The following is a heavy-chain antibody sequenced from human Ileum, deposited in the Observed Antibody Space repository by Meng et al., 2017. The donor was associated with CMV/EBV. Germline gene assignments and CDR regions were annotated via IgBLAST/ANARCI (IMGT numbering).Heavy chain of an antibody. D-gene: IGHD5-24*01. V-gene: IGHV1-69*10. J-gene: IGHJ6*02. CDR2: IIPVLGVG. CDR1: GGTFSTYT. CDR3: AILDGSYYYYAMDA. Sequence: SVKVSCKASGGTFSTYTISWVRQAPGQGPEWMGGIIPVLGVGDYAQKFQGRVTITADKSTSTAYMELSSLRSEDTAVYYCAILDGSYYYYAMDAWGQGTTVTVSS.